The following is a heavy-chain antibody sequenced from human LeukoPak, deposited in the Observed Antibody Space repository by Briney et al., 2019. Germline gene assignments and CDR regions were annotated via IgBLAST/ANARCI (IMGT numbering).Heavy chain of an antibody. J-gene: IGHJ4*02. CDR2: IYYSGST. D-gene: IGHD2-8*01. V-gene: IGHV4-59*08. CDR3: ARQMDRGDFAY. Sequence: PSETLSLTCTVSSGSINSYYWSWIRQPPGKGLEWIGYIYYSGSTNYNPSLKSRVTISVDKSKNQFSLKLSSVTAADTAVYYCARQMDRGDFAYWGQGTLVTVSS. CDR1: SGSINSYY.